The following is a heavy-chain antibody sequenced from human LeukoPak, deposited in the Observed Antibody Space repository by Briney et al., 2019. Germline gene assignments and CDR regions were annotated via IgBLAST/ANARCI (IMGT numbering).Heavy chain of an antibody. CDR2: IYTSGST. V-gene: IGHV4-4*07. J-gene: IGHJ4*02. Sequence: PSETLSLTCTVSGGSISSYYVSWIRQPAGQGLEGIGRIYTSGSTNYNPSLKSRGTVSVDTSKNQFSLKLSSVTAADTAVYYCARGVICSGGSCYSTYYFDYWGQGTLVTVSS. CDR3: ARGVICSGGSCYSTYYFDY. D-gene: IGHD2-15*01. CDR1: GGSISSYY.